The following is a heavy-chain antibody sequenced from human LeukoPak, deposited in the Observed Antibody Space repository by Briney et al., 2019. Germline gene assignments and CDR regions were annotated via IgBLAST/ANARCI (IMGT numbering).Heavy chain of an antibody. V-gene: IGHV3-23*01. CDR1: GFTFSSYA. Sequence: GGSLRLSCAASGFTFSSYAMSWVRQAPGKGLEWVSAISGSGGSTYYADSVEGRFTISRDNSKNTLYLQMNSLRAEDTAVYYCANAIAGTDSAFDIWGQGTMVTVSS. CDR2: ISGSGGST. J-gene: IGHJ3*02. D-gene: IGHD6-13*01. CDR3: ANAIAGTDSAFDI.